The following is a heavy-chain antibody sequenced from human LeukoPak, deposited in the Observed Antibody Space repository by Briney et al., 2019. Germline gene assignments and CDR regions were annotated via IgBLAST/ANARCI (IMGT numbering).Heavy chain of an antibody. CDR1: GFTFSSYA. D-gene: IGHD4/OR15-4a*01. CDR2: ISISGDIT. J-gene: IGHJ4*02. CDR3: ANEEVPNDY. V-gene: IGHV3-23*01. Sequence: AGGSLRLSCAVSGFTFSSYAMTWVRQAPGKGLAWVSCISISGDITYYADSVQGRFIISRDNSKNTVYLQMNSLRVEDTDEYYCANEEVPNDYWGQGTLVTVSS.